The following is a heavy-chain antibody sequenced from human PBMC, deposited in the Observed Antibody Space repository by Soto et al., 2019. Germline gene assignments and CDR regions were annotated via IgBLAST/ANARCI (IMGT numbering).Heavy chain of an antibody. CDR1: GFTFSSYE. V-gene: IGHV3-48*03. J-gene: IGHJ6*02. Sequence: PGGSLRLSCAASGFTFSSYEMNWVRQAPGKGLEWVSYIRSSGSTIYYADSVKGRFTISRDNAKNSLYLQMNSLRAEDTAVYYCARFSRYYGMDVWGQGTTVTVSS. CDR3: ARFSRYYGMDV. CDR2: IRSSGSTI.